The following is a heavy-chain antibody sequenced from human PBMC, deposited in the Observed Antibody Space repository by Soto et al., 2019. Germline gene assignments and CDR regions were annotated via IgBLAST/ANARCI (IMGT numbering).Heavy chain of an antibody. J-gene: IGHJ4*02. CDR1: GGSISSSSYY. V-gene: IGHV4-39*01. CDR2: IYYSGST. CDR3: ARSYDILTGRFDX. Sequence: SETLSLTCTVSGGSISSSSYYWGWIRQPPGKGLEWIGSIYYSGSTYYNPSLKSRVTISVDTSKNQFSLKLSSVTAADTAVYYCARSYDILTGRFDXWGQGTLVTVSS. D-gene: IGHD3-9*01.